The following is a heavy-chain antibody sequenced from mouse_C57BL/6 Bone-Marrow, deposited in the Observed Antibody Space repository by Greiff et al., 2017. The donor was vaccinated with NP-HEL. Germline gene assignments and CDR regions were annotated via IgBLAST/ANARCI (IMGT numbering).Heavy chain of an antibody. D-gene: IGHD2-4*01. CDR2: LSSGGSYT. V-gene: IGHV5-6*02. J-gene: IGHJ3*01. CDR1: GFTFSSYG. Sequence: EVTLVESGGDLVKPGGSLKLSCAASGFTFSSYGMSWVRQTPDKRLEWVATLSSGGSYTYYPDSVKGRFTISRDNAKNTLYLQMSSLKSEDTAMYYCASPYDYDVAWFAYWGQGTLVTVSA. CDR3: ASPYDYDVAWFAY.